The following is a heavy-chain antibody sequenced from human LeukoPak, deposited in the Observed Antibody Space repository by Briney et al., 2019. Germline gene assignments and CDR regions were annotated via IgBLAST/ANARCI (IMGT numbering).Heavy chain of an antibody. CDR3: ARQSANYDYVWGSYRYWYYFDY. J-gene: IGHJ4*02. Sequence: GESLQISCKASGYSFTSYWIGWVRRMPGKGLEWMEIIYPGDSDTRYSPSFQGQVTISADKSISTAYLQWSSLKAAATAMYYCARQSANYDYVWGSYRYWYYFDYWGQGTLVTVSS. CDR2: IYPGDSDT. D-gene: IGHD3-16*02. CDR1: GYSFTSYW. V-gene: IGHV5-51*01.